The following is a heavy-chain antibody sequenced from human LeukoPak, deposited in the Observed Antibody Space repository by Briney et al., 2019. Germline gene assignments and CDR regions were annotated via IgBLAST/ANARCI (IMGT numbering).Heavy chain of an antibody. D-gene: IGHD1-7*01. CDR2: ISSNGGST. CDR3: AREGNWNYRYFDY. Sequence: GGPLRLSCAASGFTFSSYAMHWVRQAPGKGLEYVSAISSNGGSTYYANSVKGRFTISRDNSKNTLYLQMGSLRAEDMAVYYCAREGNWNYRYFDYWGQGTLFTVSS. CDR1: GFTFSSYA. V-gene: IGHV3-64*01. J-gene: IGHJ4*02.